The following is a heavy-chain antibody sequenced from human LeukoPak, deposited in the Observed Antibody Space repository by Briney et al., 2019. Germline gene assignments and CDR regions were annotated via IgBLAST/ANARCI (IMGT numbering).Heavy chain of an antibody. D-gene: IGHD5-12*01. Sequence: GRSLRLSCAASGFTFSSYAMRWVRQAPGKGLEWVAVISYDGSNKYYADSVKGRFTISRDNSKNTLYLQMNSLRAEDTAVYYCARDGVATISFWFDPWGQGTLVTVSS. CDR1: GFTFSSYA. J-gene: IGHJ5*02. V-gene: IGHV3-30-3*01. CDR2: ISYDGSNK. CDR3: ARDGVATISFWFDP.